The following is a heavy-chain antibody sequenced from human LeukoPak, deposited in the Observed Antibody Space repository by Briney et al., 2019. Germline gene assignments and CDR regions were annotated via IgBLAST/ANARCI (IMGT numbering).Heavy chain of an antibody. D-gene: IGHD1-26*01. CDR3: ATSIVGATPPWAEYFQH. V-gene: IGHV4-59*08. J-gene: IGHJ1*01. CDR1: GCSISSYY. Sequence: PSETLSLTCTVSGCSISSYYWSWIRQPPGKGLEWIGYIYYSGSTNYNPSLKGRVTISVDTSKNQFSLKLSSVTAADTAVYYCATSIVGATPPWAEYFQHWGQGTLVTVSS. CDR2: IYYSGST.